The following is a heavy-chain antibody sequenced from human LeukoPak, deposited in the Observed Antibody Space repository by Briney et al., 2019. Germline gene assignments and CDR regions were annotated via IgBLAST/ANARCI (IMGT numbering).Heavy chain of an antibody. D-gene: IGHD3-10*01. Sequence: SVKVSCKASGGAFSSYAISWVRQAPGQGLEWMGRIIPIFGTANYAQKFQGRVTITTDESTSTAYMELSSLRSEDTAVYYCARDPIDMVRGVPRGAFDIWGQGTMVTVSS. CDR1: GGAFSSYA. CDR3: ARDPIDMVRGVPRGAFDI. CDR2: IIPIFGTA. V-gene: IGHV1-69*05. J-gene: IGHJ3*02.